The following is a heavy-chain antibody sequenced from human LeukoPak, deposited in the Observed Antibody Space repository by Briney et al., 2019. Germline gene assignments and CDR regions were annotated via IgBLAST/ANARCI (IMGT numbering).Heavy chain of an antibody. CDR3: GKKPTAVTGVWGTLEY. Sequence: GGSLRLSCTASGFTFSGYGMHWVRQAPGMGLEWVAIISYDGSNTFYGDSVKGRFTISRDNSKKTLYLQMNSLRTEDTAVYYWGKKPTAVTGVWGTLEYLGQGTLVTVSS. CDR2: ISYDGSNT. D-gene: IGHD1-14*01. CDR1: GFTFSGYG. V-gene: IGHV3-30*18. J-gene: IGHJ4*02.